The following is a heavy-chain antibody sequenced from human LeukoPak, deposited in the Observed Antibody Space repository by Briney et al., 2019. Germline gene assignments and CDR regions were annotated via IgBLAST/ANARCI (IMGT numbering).Heavy chain of an antibody. Sequence: GSLRLSCEASGFTFSTYGMSWVRQPPGKGLEWIGEINHSGSTNYNPSLKSRVTISVDTSKNQFSLKLSSVTAADTAVYYCARGFSGWYKIERRRYNWFDPWGQGTLVTVSS. CDR1: GFTFSTYG. CDR3: ARGFSGWYKIERRRYNWFDP. V-gene: IGHV4-34*01. CDR2: INHSGST. J-gene: IGHJ5*02. D-gene: IGHD6-19*01.